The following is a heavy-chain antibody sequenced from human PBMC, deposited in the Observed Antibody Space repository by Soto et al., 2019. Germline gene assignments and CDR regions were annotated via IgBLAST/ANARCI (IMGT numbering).Heavy chain of an antibody. CDR2: IYYSGST. J-gene: IGHJ4*02. Sequence: TLSLTCTVSGGSISSYYWSWIRQPPGKGLEWIGYIYYSGSTNYNPSLKSRVTISVDTSKNPFSLKLSSVTAADTAVYYCARAYVFGQWLVPGIDYWGQGTLVTVSS. D-gene: IGHD6-19*01. CDR3: ARAYVFGQWLVPGIDY. CDR1: GGSISSYY. V-gene: IGHV4-59*01.